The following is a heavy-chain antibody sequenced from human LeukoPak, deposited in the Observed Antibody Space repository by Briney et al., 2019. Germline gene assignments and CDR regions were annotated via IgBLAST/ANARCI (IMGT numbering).Heavy chain of an antibody. D-gene: IGHD6-6*01. V-gene: IGHV4-34*01. J-gene: IGHJ4*02. CDR2: INHSGST. CDR1: GGSFSGYY. Sequence: SETLSLTCAVYGGSFSGYYWSWIRQPPGKGLEWIGEINHSGSTNYNPSLKSRVTISVDTSKNQFSLKLSSVTAADTAVYYCAREGRYSSSSLDYWGQGTLVTVSS. CDR3: AREGRYSSSSLDY.